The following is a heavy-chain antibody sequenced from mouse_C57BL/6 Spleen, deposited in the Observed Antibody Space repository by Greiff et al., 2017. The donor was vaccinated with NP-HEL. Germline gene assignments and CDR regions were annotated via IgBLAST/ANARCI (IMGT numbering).Heavy chain of an antibody. CDR3: ARDYYGSSEGFDY. D-gene: IGHD1-1*01. CDR2: IYPGSGST. Sequence: QVQLQQSGAELVKPGASVKMSCKASGYTFTSYWITWVKQRPGQGLEWIGDIYPGSGSTNYNEKFKSKATLTVDTSSSTAYMQLSSLTSEDSAVYYCARDYYGSSEGFDYWGQGTTLTVSS. J-gene: IGHJ2*01. V-gene: IGHV1-55*01. CDR1: GYTFTSYW.